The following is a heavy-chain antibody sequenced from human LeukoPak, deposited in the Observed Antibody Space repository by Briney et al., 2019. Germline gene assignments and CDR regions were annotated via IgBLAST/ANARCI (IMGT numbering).Heavy chain of an antibody. D-gene: IGHD6-19*01. CDR3: ARHFYSSGWYEDY. CDR2: IYYSGST. V-gene: IGHV4-59*08. CDR1: GGSISTYY. Sequence: PSETLSLTCTVSGGSISTYYWSWIRQPPGKGLEWIGYIYYSGSTNYNPSLKSRVTISVDTSKNQFSLKLSSVTAADTAVYYCARHFYSSGWYEDYWGQGTLVTVSS. J-gene: IGHJ4*02.